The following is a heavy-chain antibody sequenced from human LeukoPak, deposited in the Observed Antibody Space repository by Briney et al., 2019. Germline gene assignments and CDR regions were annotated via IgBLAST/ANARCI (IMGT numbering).Heavy chain of an antibody. CDR1: GFSFSTYW. Sequence: PGGSLRLSCAASGFSFSTYWMTWVRQAPGKGLEWVANINQDGSEKYYVDSVKGRFTVSRDNAKNSLYLEMNSLRAEDTAVYYCARRGYFEFWSGYCQRLEGWFDPWGQGTLVTVSS. CDR3: ARRGYFEFWSGYCQRLEGWFDP. V-gene: IGHV3-7*01. D-gene: IGHD3-3*01. CDR2: INQDGSEK. J-gene: IGHJ5*02.